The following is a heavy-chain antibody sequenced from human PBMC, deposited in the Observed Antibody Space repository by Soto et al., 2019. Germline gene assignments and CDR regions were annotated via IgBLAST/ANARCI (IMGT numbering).Heavy chain of an antibody. D-gene: IGHD2-15*01. J-gene: IGHJ3*02. CDR3: AASRMDVLGYAYKDTQGLDI. CDR2: IIPLFNVP. V-gene: IGHV1-69*01. Sequence: QVQLVQSGPEVKKPGSSVKVSCEASGGTFSNFAVNWVRQAPGQGLEWVGGIIPLFNVPKYAQKFEGRDTMVADDPTSSAYMDLGSLRSDDTAVYYCAASRMDVLGYAYKDTQGLDIWGQGTMASGSS. CDR1: GGTFSNFA.